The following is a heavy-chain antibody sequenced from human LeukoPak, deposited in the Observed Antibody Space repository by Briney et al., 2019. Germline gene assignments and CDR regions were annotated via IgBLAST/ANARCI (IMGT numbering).Heavy chain of an antibody. CDR3: ARDLRAGSYAFD. J-gene: IGHJ4*02. D-gene: IGHD5-18*01. CDR1: GFTFSSYS. V-gene: IGHV3-21*01. Sequence: PGGSLRLSCAASGFTFSSYSMNWVRQAPGKGLEWVSSISSSSSYIYYADSVKGRFTISRDNAKNSLYLQMNSLRAEDTAIYYCARDLRAGSYAFDWGQGTLVTVSS. CDR2: ISSSSSYI.